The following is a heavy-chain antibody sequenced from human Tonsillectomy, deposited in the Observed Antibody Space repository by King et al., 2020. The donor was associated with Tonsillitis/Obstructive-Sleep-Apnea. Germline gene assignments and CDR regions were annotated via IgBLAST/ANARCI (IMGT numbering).Heavy chain of an antibody. Sequence: VQLQQWSAGLLKPSETLSLTCAVYGGSFSGYYWSWIRQPPGKGLEWIGEINHSGSTNYNPSLKSRVTISVDTSKNQFSLKLSSVTAADTAVYYCARGGGYSSSWFPGGWFDPWGQGTLVTVSS. CDR3: ARGGGYSSSWFPGGWFDP. CDR2: INHSGST. V-gene: IGHV4-34*01. J-gene: IGHJ5*02. CDR1: GGSFSGYY. D-gene: IGHD6-13*01.